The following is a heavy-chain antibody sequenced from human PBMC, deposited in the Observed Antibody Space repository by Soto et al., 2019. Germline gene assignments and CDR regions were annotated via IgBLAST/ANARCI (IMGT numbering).Heavy chain of an antibody. Sequence: QVQLVESGGGVVQPGRSLRLSCAASGFSFSSFGMHWVRQAPGKGLEWVAIIWFDGSQQHYADSVKGRFTISRDTSKNILYLQMNSLRAEDTAVYYCTRANTSPFDYWGRRTLVTVSS. CDR3: TRANTSPFDY. V-gene: IGHV3-33*01. CDR2: IWFDGSQQ. J-gene: IGHJ4*02. CDR1: GFSFSSFG.